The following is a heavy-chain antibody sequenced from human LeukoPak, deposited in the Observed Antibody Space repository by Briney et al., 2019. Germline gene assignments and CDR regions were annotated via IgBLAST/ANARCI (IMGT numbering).Heavy chain of an antibody. Sequence: SETLSLTCTVSGGSISSSIYYWGWIRQPPGKGLEWIGNMYYSGSTYYNPSLKSRVTISLDTSKNQFSLKLTSVTAADTAVYFCARGGYYGSGNDFRFDPWGQGTLVTVSS. CDR3: ARGGYYGSGNDFRFDP. CDR1: GGSISSSIYY. CDR2: MYYSGST. D-gene: IGHD3-10*01. V-gene: IGHV4-39*07. J-gene: IGHJ5*02.